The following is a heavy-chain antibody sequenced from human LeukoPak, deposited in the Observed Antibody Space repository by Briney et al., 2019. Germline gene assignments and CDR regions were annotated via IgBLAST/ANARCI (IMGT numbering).Heavy chain of an antibody. J-gene: IGHJ5*02. CDR1: GYTFTSYA. V-gene: IGHV7-4-1*02. Sequence: ASVKVSCKASGYTFTSYAMNWVRQAPGQGLEWMGWINTNTGNPTYAQGFTGRLVFSLDTSVSTAYLQISSLKAEDTAVYYCARDGRLVWFGEYGDWFGPWGQGTLVTVSS. CDR3: ARDGRLVWFGEYGDWFGP. D-gene: IGHD3-10*01. CDR2: INTNTGNP.